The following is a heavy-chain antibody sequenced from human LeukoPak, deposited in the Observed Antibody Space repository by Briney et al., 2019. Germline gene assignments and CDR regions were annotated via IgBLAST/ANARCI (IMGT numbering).Heavy chain of an antibody. CDR1: GFTFSSYS. CDR3: ARDISPMIVGVIGSPFGY. V-gene: IGHV3-21*01. D-gene: IGHD3-22*01. Sequence: PGGSLRLSCAASGFTFSSYSMNWVRQAPGKGLEWVSSISSSSSYIYYADSVKGRYTISRDNAKNSLYLQMNSLRAEDTAVYYCARDISPMIVGVIGSPFGYWGQGTLVTVSS. CDR2: ISSSSSYI. J-gene: IGHJ4*02.